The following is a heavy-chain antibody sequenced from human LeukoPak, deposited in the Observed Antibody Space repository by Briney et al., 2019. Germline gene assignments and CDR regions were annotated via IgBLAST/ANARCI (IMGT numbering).Heavy chain of an antibody. CDR1: GFTFSSYG. CDR2: IWYDGSNK. V-gene: IGHV3-33*01. Sequence: GGSLRLSCAASGFTFSSYGMHWVRQAPGKGLEWVAVIWYDGSNKCYADSVKGRFTISRDNSKNTLYLQMNSLRAEDTAVYYCARGTSGGYEGDYWGQGTLVTVSS. CDR3: ARGTSGGYEGDY. J-gene: IGHJ4*02. D-gene: IGHD1-1*01.